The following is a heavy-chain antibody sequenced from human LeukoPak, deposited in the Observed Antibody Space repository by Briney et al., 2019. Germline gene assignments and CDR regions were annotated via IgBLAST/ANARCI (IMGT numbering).Heavy chain of an antibody. D-gene: IGHD2-2*01. CDR1: GYTFTSYG. Sequence: ASVKVSCKASGYTFTSYGISWVRQAPGQGLEWMGWISAYNGNTNYAQKLQGRVTMTTDTSTSTAYMELRSLRSDDTAAYYCARDLGSTSLNWFDPWGQGTLVTVSS. J-gene: IGHJ5*02. CDR3: ARDLGSTSLNWFDP. V-gene: IGHV1-18*01. CDR2: ISAYNGNT.